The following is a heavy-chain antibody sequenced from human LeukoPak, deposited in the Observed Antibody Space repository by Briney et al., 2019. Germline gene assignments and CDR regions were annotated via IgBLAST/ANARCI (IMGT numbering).Heavy chain of an antibody. V-gene: IGHV3-7*01. CDR1: GFSFSPYS. D-gene: IGHD2-8*02. CDR2: IKQAGSGY. J-gene: IGHJ6*02. CDR3: ARGYCAGTACYVGGMDV. Sequence: GSLRLSCAASGFSFSPYSMSWVRQAPGKGLERVATIKQAGSGYYYVDSVQGRFTISRDDAEDSVSLQMNSLRAEDTAVYYCARGYCAGTACYVGGMDVWGQGTTVTVAS.